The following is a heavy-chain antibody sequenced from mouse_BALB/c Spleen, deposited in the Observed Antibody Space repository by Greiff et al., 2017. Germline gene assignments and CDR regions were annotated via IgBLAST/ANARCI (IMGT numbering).Heavy chain of an antibody. D-gene: IGHD2-4*01. V-gene: IGHV1-14*01. CDR1: GYTFTSYV. CDR3: ARSGYDYEGYYFDY. J-gene: IGHJ2*01. Sequence: VQLQQSGPELVKPGASVKMSCKASGYTFTSYVMHWVKQKPGQGLEWIGYINPYNDGTKYNEKFKGKATLTSDKSSSTAYRELSSLTSEDSAVYYCARSGYDYEGYYFDYWGQGTTLTVSS. CDR2: INPYNDGT.